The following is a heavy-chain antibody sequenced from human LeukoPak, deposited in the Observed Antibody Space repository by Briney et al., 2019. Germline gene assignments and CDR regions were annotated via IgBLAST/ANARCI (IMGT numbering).Heavy chain of an antibody. CDR2: INWNGGST. V-gene: IGHV3-20*04. CDR1: GFTFDDYG. D-gene: IGHD3-3*01. CDR3: ARGTYYDFWSGYPDFDY. J-gene: IGHJ4*02. Sequence: GGSLRLSCAASGFTFDDYGMSWVRQAPGKGLEWVSGINWNGGSTGYADSVKGRFTISRDNAKNSLYLQMNSLRAEDTALYYCARGTYYDFWSGYPDFDYWGQGTLATVSS.